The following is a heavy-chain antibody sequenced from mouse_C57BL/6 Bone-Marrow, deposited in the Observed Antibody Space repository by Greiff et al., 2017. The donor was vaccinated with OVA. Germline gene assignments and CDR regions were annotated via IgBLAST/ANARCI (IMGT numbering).Heavy chain of an antibody. Sequence: QVQLQQSGAELARPGASVKLSCKASGYTFTSYGISWVKQRTGQGLEWLGEIYPRSGNTDYNEKFKGKATLTADKSSRTAYVELRSLTSEDAAVYCCASRAYYGSSWGWGQGTTLTVSS. CDR2: IYPRSGNT. D-gene: IGHD1-1*01. CDR3: ASRAYYGSSWG. CDR1: GYTFTSYG. J-gene: IGHJ2*01. V-gene: IGHV1-81*01.